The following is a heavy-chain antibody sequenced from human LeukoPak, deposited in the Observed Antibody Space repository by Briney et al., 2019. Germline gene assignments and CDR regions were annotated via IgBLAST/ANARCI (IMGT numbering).Heavy chain of an antibody. J-gene: IGHJ4*02. V-gene: IGHV1-8*03. CDR1: GYAFISYN. Sequence: ASVRVSCKASGYAFISYNINWLRQATGQGLEWMGWVNPRSGDAGYLQKFQGRLTITRDSSIDTAYMDLSGLSSEDTAVYYCARGVPLGYCTYGVCYPPYYFDYWGQGTLVTASS. D-gene: IGHD2-8*01. CDR3: ARGVPLGYCTYGVCYPPYYFDY. CDR2: VNPRSGDA.